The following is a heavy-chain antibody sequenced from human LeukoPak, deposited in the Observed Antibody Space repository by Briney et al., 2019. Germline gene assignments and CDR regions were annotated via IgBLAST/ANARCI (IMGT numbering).Heavy chain of an antibody. J-gene: IGHJ4*02. V-gene: IGHV1-69*01. Sequence: GGSLRLSCAASGFTFSSDAISWVRQAPGQGLEWMGGIIPIFGTANYAQKFQGRVTITADESTSTAYMELSSLRSEDTAVYYCARDGRSGYSYGYVFDYWGQGTLVTVSS. CDR2: IIPIFGTA. CDR3: ARDGRSGYSYGYVFDY. CDR1: GFTFSSDA. D-gene: IGHD5-18*01.